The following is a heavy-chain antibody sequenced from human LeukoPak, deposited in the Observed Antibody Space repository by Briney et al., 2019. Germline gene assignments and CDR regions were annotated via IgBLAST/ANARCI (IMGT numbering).Heavy chain of an antibody. CDR3: AKDFHNSGYYFEFWTFDY. CDR2: ISGSGGST. J-gene: IGHJ4*02. CDR1: GFTFSSYA. D-gene: IGHD3-22*01. V-gene: IGHV3-23*01. Sequence: GGSLRLSCAASGFTFSSYAMSWARQAPGKGLEWVSAISGSGGSTYYADSVKGRFTISRDNSKNTLYLQMNSLRAEDTAVYYCAKDFHNSGYYFEFWTFDYWGQGTLVTVSS.